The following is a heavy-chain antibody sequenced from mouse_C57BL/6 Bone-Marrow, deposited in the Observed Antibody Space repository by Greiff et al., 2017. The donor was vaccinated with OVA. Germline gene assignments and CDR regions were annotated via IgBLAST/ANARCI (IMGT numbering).Heavy chain of an antibody. V-gene: IGHV1-82*01. Sequence: VQLQQSGPELVKPGASVKISCKASGYAFSSSWMNWVKQRPGKGLEWIGRIYPGDGDTNYNGKFKGKATLTADKSSSTAYMQLSSLTSEDSAVYFCARSLYYYGSSPYAMDYWGQGTSVTVSS. D-gene: IGHD1-1*01. CDR1: GYAFSSSW. J-gene: IGHJ4*01. CDR2: IYPGDGDT. CDR3: ARSLYYYGSSPYAMDY.